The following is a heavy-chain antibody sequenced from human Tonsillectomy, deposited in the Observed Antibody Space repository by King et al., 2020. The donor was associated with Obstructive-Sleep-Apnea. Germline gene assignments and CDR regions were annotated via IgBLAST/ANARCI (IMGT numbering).Heavy chain of an antibody. CDR3: ARRLRGSGTYYTSIYGMDV. D-gene: IGHD3-10*01. Sequence: VQLVESGGGVVQPGRSLRLSCAASGFTFTTYAMHWVRQAPGKGLEWVAVISYDGSNKYYADSVKGRFTISRDNSKNTLYLQMNSLRAEDTAVYYCARRLRGSGTYYTSIYGMDVWGQGTTVTVSS. V-gene: IGHV3-30-3*01. CDR2: ISYDGSNK. J-gene: IGHJ6*02. CDR1: GFTFTTYA.